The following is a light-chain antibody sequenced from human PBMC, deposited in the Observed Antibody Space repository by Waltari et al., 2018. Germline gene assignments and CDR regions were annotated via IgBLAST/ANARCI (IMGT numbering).Light chain of an antibody. CDR1: SSDVGGYNS. J-gene: IGLJ2*01. CDR2: DVS. Sequence: QSALTKPASVSGSPGPSINISCPGTSSDVGGYNSVSWYQQHPGKAPNLIIYDVSNRPSGVSNRFSGSKSGNTASLTISGLQAEDEADYYCSSYTSSSTLEGVFGGGTKLTVL. V-gene: IGLV2-14*03. CDR3: SSYTSSSTLEGV.